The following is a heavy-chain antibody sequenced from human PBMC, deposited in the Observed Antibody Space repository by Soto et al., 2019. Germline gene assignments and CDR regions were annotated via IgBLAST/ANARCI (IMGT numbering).Heavy chain of an antibody. CDR3: AKEKDYDYVWGSSRYTSDY. D-gene: IGHD3-16*02. Sequence: GGSLRLSCAASGFTFSGYAMSWVRQAPGKGLGWVAGFLGPGGTRYADSVKGRFTISRDNSNNTLYLQMNSRRAEDAAIYYCAKEKDYDYVWGSSRYTSDYSGQGTLVAVSS. V-gene: IGHV3-23*01. CDR1: GFTFSGYA. CDR2: FLGPGGT. J-gene: IGHJ4*02.